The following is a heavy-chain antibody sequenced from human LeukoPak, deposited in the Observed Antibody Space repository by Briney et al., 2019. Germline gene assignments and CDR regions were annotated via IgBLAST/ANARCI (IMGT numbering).Heavy chain of an antibody. Sequence: GGSLSLSCAASGFTFSSYSMNCVRQPPGKGLEWVSSISSSSRYIYYADSVKRRFTISRDNAKNSLYLQMNSLRAEDTAVYYCARGQYYDILTGYSFDYWGQGTLVTVSS. CDR1: GFTFSSYS. CDR3: ARGQYYDILTGYSFDY. J-gene: IGHJ4*02. D-gene: IGHD3-9*01. CDR2: ISSSSRYI. V-gene: IGHV3-21*01.